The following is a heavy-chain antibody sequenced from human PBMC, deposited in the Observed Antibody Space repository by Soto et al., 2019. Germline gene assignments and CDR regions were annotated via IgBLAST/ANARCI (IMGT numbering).Heavy chain of an antibody. J-gene: IGHJ6*02. D-gene: IGHD5-18*01. CDR1: GGSISSGGYY. Sequence: PSETLSLTCTVSGGSISSGGYYWSWIRQHPGKGLEWIGYIYYSGSTYYNPSLKSRVTISVDTSKNQFSLKLSSVTAADTAVYYCARMMGGYSYAGYYYYYGMDVWGQGTTVTVSS. CDR3: ARMMGGYSYAGYYYYYGMDV. CDR2: IYYSGST. V-gene: IGHV4-31*03.